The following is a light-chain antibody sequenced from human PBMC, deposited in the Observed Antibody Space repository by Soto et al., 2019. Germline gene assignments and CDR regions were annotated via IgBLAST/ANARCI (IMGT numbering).Light chain of an antibody. CDR1: SSDVGGYNY. CDR3: SSYTSSSALSV. V-gene: IGLV2-14*01. CDR2: EVS. J-gene: IGLJ1*01. Sequence: QSALTQPASVSGSPGQSITISCTGSSSDVGGYNYVSWYQQHPGKAPKLLIYEVSNRPSGVSHRFSGSKSCNTASLPISGLQADDEADYYCSSYTSSSALSVFGTGTKLTV.